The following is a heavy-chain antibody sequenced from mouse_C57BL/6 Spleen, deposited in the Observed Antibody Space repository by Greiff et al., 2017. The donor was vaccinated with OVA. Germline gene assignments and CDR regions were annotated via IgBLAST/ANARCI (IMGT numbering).Heavy chain of an antibody. J-gene: IGHJ3*01. D-gene: IGHD1-1*01. CDR2: IDPENGDT. V-gene: IGHV14-4*01. CDR1: GFTITDDY. CDR3: TTGTTVVAKGFAY. Sequence: VQLQQSGAELVRPGASVKLSCTASGFTITDDYMHWVKQRPEQGLEWIGWIDPENGDTEYASKFQGKATITADTSSNTAYLQLSSLTSEDTAVYYCTTGTTVVAKGFAYWGQGTLVTVSA.